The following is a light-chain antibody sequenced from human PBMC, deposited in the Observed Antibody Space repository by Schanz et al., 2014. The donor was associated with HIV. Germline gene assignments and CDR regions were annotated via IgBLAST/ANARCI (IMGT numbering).Light chain of an antibody. CDR2: ANN. Sequence: QSVLRQPPSVSGAPGQRVTISCAGTSSNIGADYDVHWYRQFPRTAPKLLIYANNNRPSGVSDRFSGSKSGNTASLTISGLQTNDEGDYYCSSNTAKRTVTFGGGTELTV. CDR3: SSNTAKRTVT. CDR1: SSNIGADYD. J-gene: IGLJ2*01. V-gene: IGLV1-40*01.